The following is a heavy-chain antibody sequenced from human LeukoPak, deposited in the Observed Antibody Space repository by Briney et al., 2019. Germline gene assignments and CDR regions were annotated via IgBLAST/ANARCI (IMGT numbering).Heavy chain of an antibody. CDR1: GFTFSSYN. Sequence: GGSLRLSCAASGFTFSSYNMNWVRQAPGKGLEWVSSISSSSGYIDYADSLKGRFTISRDNAKNSLYLQMNSLRAEDTAVYYCARISSSWFDYWGQGTLVTVSS. V-gene: IGHV3-21*01. J-gene: IGHJ5*01. CDR2: ISSSSGYI. CDR3: ARISSSWFDY. D-gene: IGHD2-2*01.